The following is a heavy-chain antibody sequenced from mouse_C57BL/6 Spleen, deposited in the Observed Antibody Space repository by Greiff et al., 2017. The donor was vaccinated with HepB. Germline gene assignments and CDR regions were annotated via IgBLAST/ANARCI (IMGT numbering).Heavy chain of an antibody. D-gene: IGHD2-3*01. CDR3: ARNSDDGYLAWFAY. CDR2: IWSGGST. CDR1: GFSLTSYG. Sequence: QVQLQQSGPGLVQPSQSLSITCTVSGFSLTSYGVHWVRQSPGKGLEWLGVIWSGGSTDYNAAFISRLSISKDKSKSQVFFKMNSLQADDTAIYYCARNSDDGYLAWFAYWGQGTLVTVSA. V-gene: IGHV2-2*01. J-gene: IGHJ3*01.